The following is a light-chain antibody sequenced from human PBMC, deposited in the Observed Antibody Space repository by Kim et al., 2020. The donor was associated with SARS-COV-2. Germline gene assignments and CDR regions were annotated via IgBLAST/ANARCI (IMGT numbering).Light chain of an antibody. J-gene: IGKJ5*01. Sequence: EILMTQSPGTLSVSPGERATLSCRASESVSSYLAWYQQKPGQAPRLLIYAASTRATGIPARFRGSGSGTEFTLTISSLQSEDFAVYYCQHYNNWPPGITFGQGTRLEIK. CDR3: QHYNNWPPGIT. V-gene: IGKV3-15*01. CDR2: AAS. CDR1: ESVSSY.